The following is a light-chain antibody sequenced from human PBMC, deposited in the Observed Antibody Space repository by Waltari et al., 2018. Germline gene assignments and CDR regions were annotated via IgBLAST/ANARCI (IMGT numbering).Light chain of an antibody. V-gene: IGKV2-28*01. CDR3: MQALEAPLT. CDR1: QSLLYSNGYTY. J-gene: IGKJ4*01. CDR2: LVS. Sequence: IVMTQSPFSLPVTPGEPASIPRRSSQSLLYSNGYTYLDWYLQKPGQPPQLLIYLVSNRASGVPDRFSGSGSGTDFTLKISRVEAEDVGVYYCMQALEAPLTFGGGTKVEIK.